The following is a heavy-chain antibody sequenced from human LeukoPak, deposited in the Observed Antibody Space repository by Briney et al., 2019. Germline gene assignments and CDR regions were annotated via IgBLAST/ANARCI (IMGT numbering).Heavy chain of an antibody. J-gene: IGHJ6*03. CDR3: AKEQGLELDYYYYMDV. CDR1: GFTFSSYG. V-gene: IGHV3-30*02. CDR2: IRYDGSNK. Sequence: QTGGSLRLSCAASGFTFSSYGMHWVRQAPGKGLEWVAFIRYDGSNKYYADSVKGRFTISRDNSKNTLYLQMNSLRAEDTAVYYCAKEQGLELDYYYYMDVWGKGTTVAVSS. D-gene: IGHD1-7*01.